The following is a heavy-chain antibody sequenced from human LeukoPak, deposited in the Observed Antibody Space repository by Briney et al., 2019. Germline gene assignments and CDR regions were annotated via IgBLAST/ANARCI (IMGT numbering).Heavy chain of an antibody. V-gene: IGHV3-13*01. CDR2: IGTAGDT. J-gene: IGHJ3*02. CDR3: ASVDGDYGAFDI. Sequence: GGSLRLSCAASGFTFSSYDMHWVRQATGKGLEWISAIGTAGDTYYPGSVKGRFTISRENAKYSLYLQMNSLRAGDTAVYYCASVDGDYGAFDIWGQGTMVTVSS. D-gene: IGHD4-17*01. CDR1: GFTFSSYD.